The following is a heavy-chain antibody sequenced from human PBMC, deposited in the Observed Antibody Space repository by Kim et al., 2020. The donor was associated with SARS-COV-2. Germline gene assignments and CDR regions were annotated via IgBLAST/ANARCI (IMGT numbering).Heavy chain of an antibody. CDR1: GGSFSGYY. CDR3: ARDKGSGSYSDY. D-gene: IGHD3-10*01. CDR2: INHSGST. J-gene: IGHJ4*02. V-gene: IGHV4-34*01. Sequence: SETLSLTCAVYGGSFSGYYWSWIRQPPGKGLEWIGEINHSGSTNYNPSLKSRVTISVDTSKNQFSLKLSSVTAADTAVYYCARDKGSGSYSDYWGQGTLV.